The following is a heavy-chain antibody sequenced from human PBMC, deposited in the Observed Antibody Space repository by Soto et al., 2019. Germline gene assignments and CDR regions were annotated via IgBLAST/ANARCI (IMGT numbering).Heavy chain of an antibody. D-gene: IGHD3-9*01. V-gene: IGHV3-9*01. J-gene: IGHJ4*02. CDR3: AKDIGRYFDCLDY. Sequence: GGSLRLSCAASGFTFDDYAMHWVRQAPGKGLEWVSGISWNSGSIGYADSVKGRFTISRDNAKNSLYQQMNSLRAEDTALYYCAKDIGRYFDCLDYWGQGTLVTVSS. CDR2: ISWNSGSI. CDR1: GFTFDDYA.